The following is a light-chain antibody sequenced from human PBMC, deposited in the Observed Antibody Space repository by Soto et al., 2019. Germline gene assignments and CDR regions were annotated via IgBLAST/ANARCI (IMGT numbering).Light chain of an antibody. Sequence: QSALTQPASVSGSPGQSITISCTGTSSDVGSYNLVSWYQQHPGKAPKLMIYEGSKRPSGVSNRFSGSKSGNTASLTISGLQAEDDADASCCSYAGSVVFGGGTKVTVL. CDR1: SSDVGSYNL. CDR3: CSYAGSVV. J-gene: IGLJ2*01. V-gene: IGLV2-23*01. CDR2: EGS.